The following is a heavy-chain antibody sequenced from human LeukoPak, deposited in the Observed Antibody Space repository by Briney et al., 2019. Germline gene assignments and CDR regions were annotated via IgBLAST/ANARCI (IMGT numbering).Heavy chain of an antibody. Sequence: SVKVSCKASGGTFSSYAISWVRQAPGQGLEWMGGIIPIFGTANYAQKFQGRVTITADKSTSTAYMELSSLRSEDTAVYYCARDDILTGYYSAFDYWGQGTLVTVSS. CDR2: IIPIFGTA. D-gene: IGHD3-9*01. V-gene: IGHV1-69*06. CDR1: GGTFSSYA. J-gene: IGHJ4*02. CDR3: ARDDILTGYYSAFDY.